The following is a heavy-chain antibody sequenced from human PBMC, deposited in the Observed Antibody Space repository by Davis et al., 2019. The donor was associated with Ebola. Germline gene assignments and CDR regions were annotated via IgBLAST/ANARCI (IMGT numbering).Heavy chain of an antibody. CDR1: GFTFDDYA. V-gene: IGHV3-43*02. CDR3: AKGDILTGYYNFYYYGMDV. Sequence: GESLKISCAASGFTFDDYAMHWVRQAPGKGLEWVSLISGDGGSTYYAGSVKGRFTISRDNSKNSLYLQMNSLRTEDTALYYCAKGDILTGYYNFYYYGMDVWGQGTTVTVSS. J-gene: IGHJ6*02. D-gene: IGHD3-9*01. CDR2: ISGDGGST.